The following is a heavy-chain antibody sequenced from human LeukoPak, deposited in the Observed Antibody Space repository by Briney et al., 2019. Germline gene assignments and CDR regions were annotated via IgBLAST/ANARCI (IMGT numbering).Heavy chain of an antibody. J-gene: IGHJ3*02. D-gene: IGHD3-10*01. Sequence: PSETLSLTCTVSGGSISSYYWSWIRQPPGKGLEWIGYIYYSGSTNYNPSLKSRVTISVDTSKNQFSLKLSSVTAADTAVYYCARDLPTMVREVIIRPYAFDIWGQGTMVTVSS. CDR3: ARDLPTMVREVIIRPYAFDI. V-gene: IGHV4-59*01. CDR1: GGSISSYY. CDR2: IYYSGST.